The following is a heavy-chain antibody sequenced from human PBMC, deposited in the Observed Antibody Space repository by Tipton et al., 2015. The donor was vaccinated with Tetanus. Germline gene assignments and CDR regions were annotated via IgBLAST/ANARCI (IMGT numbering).Heavy chain of an antibody. D-gene: IGHD2-2*01. Sequence: TLSLTCTVSGGSVSSYYWTWFRQPPGKRLEWIGFVSSSGNSNYSPSLTGRVSMSLDTSKQQFSLSLTSATAADTAVYYCARGWSECSSLSCSPFDSWVQGTLVTVSA. CDR1: GGSVSSYY. CDR2: VSSSGNS. CDR3: ARGWSECSSLSCSPFDS. V-gene: IGHV4-4*07. J-gene: IGHJ4*02.